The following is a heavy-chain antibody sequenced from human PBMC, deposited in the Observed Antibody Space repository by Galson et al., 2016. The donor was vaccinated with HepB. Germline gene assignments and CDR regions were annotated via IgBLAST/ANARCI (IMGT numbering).Heavy chain of an antibody. Sequence: SLRLSCAASGFTLRRSWMYWVRQAPGKGLGWVSRINSDVSSTSYADSVKGRFTISGDSAKNTLYLQMNSLRAEDTAVYFCARENGDNSGWYFDLWGRGTLVTVSS. J-gene: IGHJ2*01. CDR2: INSDVSST. CDR3: ARENGDNSGWYFDL. D-gene: IGHD4-23*01. V-gene: IGHV3-74*01. CDR1: GFTLRRSW.